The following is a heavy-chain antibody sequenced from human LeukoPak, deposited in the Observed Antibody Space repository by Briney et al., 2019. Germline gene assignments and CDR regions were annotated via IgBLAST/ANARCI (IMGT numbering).Heavy chain of an antibody. CDR3: ATGDYNGNSALSY. CDR1: GLTFSNCV. D-gene: IGHD4-17*01. CDR2: IYSDGTTK. J-gene: IGHJ4*02. V-gene: IGHV3-33*01. Sequence: PGGSLRLSCATSGLTFSNCVMHWVRQAPGEDPEWVALIYSDGTTKYYAGSVRGRFTISRDNSKNTLYMQMDSLRAEDTAIYYCATGDYNGNSALSYWGQGTLVTVSS.